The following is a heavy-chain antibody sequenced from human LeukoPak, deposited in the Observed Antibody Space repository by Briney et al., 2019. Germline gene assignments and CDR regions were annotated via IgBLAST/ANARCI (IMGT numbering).Heavy chain of an antibody. D-gene: IGHD6-13*01. CDR2: ISGSGGST. CDR3: AKETIAAAGIVYYGMDV. CDR1: GFTFSSYA. J-gene: IGHJ6*02. V-gene: IGHV3-23*01. Sequence: PGGSLRLSCAASGFTFSSYAMSWVRQAPGKGLEWVSAISGSGGSTYYADSVKGRFTISRDNSKNTLYLQMNSLRAEDTAVYYCAKETIAAAGIVYYGMDVWGQGTTVTVSS.